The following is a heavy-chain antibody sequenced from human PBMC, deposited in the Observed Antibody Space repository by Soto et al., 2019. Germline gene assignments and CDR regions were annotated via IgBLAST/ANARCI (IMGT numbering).Heavy chain of an antibody. CDR2: IYYSGST. D-gene: IGHD3-3*01. Sequence: PSETLSLTCTVSGGSISSGGYYWSWIRQHPGKGLEWIGYIYYSGSTYYNPSLKSRVTISVDTSKNQFSLKLSSVTAADTAVYYCATHRDDFWSGYYELDAFDIWGQGTVVTVSS. V-gene: IGHV4-31*03. J-gene: IGHJ3*02. CDR1: GGSISSGGYY. CDR3: ATHRDDFWSGYYELDAFDI.